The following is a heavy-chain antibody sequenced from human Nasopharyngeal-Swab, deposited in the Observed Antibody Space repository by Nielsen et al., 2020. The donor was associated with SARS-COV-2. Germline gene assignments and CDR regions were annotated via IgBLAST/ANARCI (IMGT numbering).Heavy chain of an antibody. CDR2: INPGNGNT. CDR1: GYTFTSYS. D-gene: IGHD3-22*01. J-gene: IGHJ3*02. Sequence: ASVKVSCKASGYTFTSYSMHWVRQAPGQRLGWMAWINPGNGNTKYSQKFQGRVTITRDTSASTAYMELSSLRSEDTAVYFCARDANYDSTLLDPFDIWGQGTVVTVSS. CDR3: ARDANYDSTLLDPFDI. V-gene: IGHV1-3*01.